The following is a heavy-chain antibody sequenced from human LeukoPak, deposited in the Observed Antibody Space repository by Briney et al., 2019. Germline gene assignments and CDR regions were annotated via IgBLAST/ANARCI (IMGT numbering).Heavy chain of an antibody. CDR2: VSGSGGST. J-gene: IGHJ4*02. CDR1: VFTFSTYA. CDR3: VKEIVTYYYGPGRNHFDY. V-gene: IGHV3-23*01. Sequence: GGSLRLSCAASVFTFSTYAMNWARQSPGKGLEWVSAVSGSGGSTYYADSVKGRFTISRDNSKNTLYLQMNSLRAEDTTVYYCVKEIVTYYYGPGRNHFDYWGQGTLVTVSS. D-gene: IGHD3-10*01.